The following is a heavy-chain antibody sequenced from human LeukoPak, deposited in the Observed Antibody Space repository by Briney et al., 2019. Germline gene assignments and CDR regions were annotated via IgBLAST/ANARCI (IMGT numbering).Heavy chain of an antibody. CDR2: ISWNSGSI. J-gene: IGHJ6*03. Sequence: GGSLRLSCAASGFTFDDYAMHWVRQAPGKGPEWVSGISWNSGSIGYADSVKGRFTISRDNAKNSLYLQMNSLRAEDTALYYCAKDSTGSYYYYMDVWGKGTRSPSP. V-gene: IGHV3-9*01. CDR1: GFTFDDYA. D-gene: IGHD1-14*01. CDR3: AKDSTGSYYYYMDV.